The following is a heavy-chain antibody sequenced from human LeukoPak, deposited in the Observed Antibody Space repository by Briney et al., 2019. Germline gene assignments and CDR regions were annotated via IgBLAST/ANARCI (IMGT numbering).Heavy chain of an antibody. J-gene: IGHJ4*02. Sequence: GGSLRLSCAASGFTFSSYWMHWVRQAPGKGLVWVSRINSDGSSTSYADSVKGRFTISRDNAKNTLYLQMNSLRDEDTAVYYCARSTGKHGYSYGYGGHFDYWGQGTLVTVSS. CDR3: ARSTGKHGYSYGYGGHFDY. V-gene: IGHV3-74*01. CDR2: INSDGSST. D-gene: IGHD5-18*01. CDR1: GFTFSSYW.